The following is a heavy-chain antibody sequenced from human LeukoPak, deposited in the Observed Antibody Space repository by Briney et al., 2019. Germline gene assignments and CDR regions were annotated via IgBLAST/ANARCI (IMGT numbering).Heavy chain of an antibody. CDR3: ARDHSYGSDY. CDR1: GFTFRSYW. J-gene: IGHJ4*02. V-gene: IGHV3-7*03. D-gene: IGHD5-18*01. CDR2: IKEDGSEK. Sequence: GGSLRLSCAASGFTFRSYWMSWVRQAPGKGLEWVANIKEDGSEKYYVDSVKGRFTTSRDSAKNSLYLQMNSLRVEDTAVYYCARDHSYGSDYWGQGTLVTVSS.